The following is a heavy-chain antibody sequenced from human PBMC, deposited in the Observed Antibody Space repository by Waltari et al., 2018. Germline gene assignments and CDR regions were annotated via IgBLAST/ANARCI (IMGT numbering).Heavy chain of an antibody. D-gene: IGHD7-27*01. Sequence: QVQLGQSGAEVKKPGASVKVSCKVSGYTLTELSMHWMRRAPVKGLEWMGGCDPEDGEKIYAQKVQGRVTMTEDTYTDTDYMEMRSLRSEDTSVYYCATVLGKVWRYFDLWGRGTLVTVPS. CDR2: CDPEDGEK. CDR1: GYTLTELS. J-gene: IGHJ2*01. CDR3: ATVLGKVWRYFDL. V-gene: IGHV1-24*01.